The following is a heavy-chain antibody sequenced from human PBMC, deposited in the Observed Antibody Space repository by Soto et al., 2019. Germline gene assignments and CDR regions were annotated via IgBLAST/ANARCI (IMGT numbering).Heavy chain of an antibody. CDR2: VNPADSDT. CDR3: VTPDSSGYYSH. V-gene: IGHV5-51*03. CDR1: GYIFTSYW. J-gene: IGHJ4*02. D-gene: IGHD3-22*01. Sequence: GRSLKISCKASGYIFTSYWIGWVRQMPGIGLEWMGIVNPADSDTRYSPSFQGQVTVSADKSISTAYLQWGSLKASDTAMYYCVTPDSSGYYSHWGQGTPVTVSS.